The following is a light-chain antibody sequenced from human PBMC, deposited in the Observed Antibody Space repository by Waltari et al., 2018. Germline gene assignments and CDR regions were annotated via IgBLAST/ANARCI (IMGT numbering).Light chain of an antibody. V-gene: IGKV4-1*01. CDR3: QQYYPNPPGFT. CDR1: QIVLKSCNNKNC. Sequence: DIVMTQSPDSLAVSLGERATINCKSTQIVLKSCNNKNCLAWYQQKAGQPPKLLIYWESTRESGVPDRFSGSGSGTDFTLTISSLQAEDVAVYYCQQYYPNPPGFTFGGGTKVEIK. J-gene: IGKJ4*01. CDR2: WES.